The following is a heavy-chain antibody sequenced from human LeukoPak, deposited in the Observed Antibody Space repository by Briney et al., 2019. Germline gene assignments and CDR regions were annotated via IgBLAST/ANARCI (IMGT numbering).Heavy chain of an antibody. J-gene: IGHJ6*03. CDR3: ARAEFNYYYYYMDV. CDR1: GGSISSYY. V-gene: IGHV4-59*01. D-gene: IGHD3-10*01. Sequence: SETLSLTCTVSGGSISSYYWSWIRQPPGKGLEWIGYIYYSGSTNYNPSLKSRVTISVDTSKNQFSLKLSSVTAADTAVYYCARAEFNYYYYYMDVWGKGTTVTVSS. CDR2: IYYSGST.